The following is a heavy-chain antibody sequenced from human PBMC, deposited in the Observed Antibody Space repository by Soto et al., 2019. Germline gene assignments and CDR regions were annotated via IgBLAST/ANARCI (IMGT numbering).Heavy chain of an antibody. Sequence: PGGSLRLSCAASGFTFSTYTMNWVRQAPGKGLEWVSSISSGSNYIYYADSVKGRFTISRDNAKNSLYLQMNSLRAEDTAVYYCARDYGKLNPWGQGTLVTVSS. CDR1: GFTFSTYT. D-gene: IGHD2-15*01. CDR2: ISSGSNYI. J-gene: IGHJ5*02. V-gene: IGHV3-21*01. CDR3: ARDYGKLNP.